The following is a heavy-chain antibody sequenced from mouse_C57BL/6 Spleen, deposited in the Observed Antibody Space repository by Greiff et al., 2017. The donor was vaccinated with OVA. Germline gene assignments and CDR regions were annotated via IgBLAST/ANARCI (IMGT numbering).Heavy chain of an antibody. J-gene: IGHJ1*03. CDR1: GYTFTSYW. V-gene: IGHV1-52*01. CDR3: ARFYYGTWYFDV. CDR2: IDPSDSET. D-gene: IGHD2-1*01. Sequence: VQLQQPGAELVRPGSSVKLSCKASGYTFTSYWMHWVKQRPIQGLEWIGNIDPSDSETHYNQKFKDKATLTVDKSASTAYMQLSSLTSEDSAVYYCARFYYGTWYFDVWGTGTTVTVSS.